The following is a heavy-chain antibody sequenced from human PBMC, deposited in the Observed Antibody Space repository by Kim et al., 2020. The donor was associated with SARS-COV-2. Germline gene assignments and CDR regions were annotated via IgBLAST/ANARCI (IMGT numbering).Heavy chain of an antibody. CDR1: GFTFSSYW. V-gene: IGHV3-7*03. D-gene: IGHD1-26*01. CDR3: ARKPLGSYYVLSDY. CDR2: IKQDGSEK. Sequence: GGSLRLSCAASGFTFSSYWMSWVRQAPGKGLEWVANIKQDGSEKYYVDSVKGRFTISRDNAKNSLYLQMNSLRAEDTAVYYCARKPLGSYYVLSDYWGQGTLVTVSS. J-gene: IGHJ4*02.